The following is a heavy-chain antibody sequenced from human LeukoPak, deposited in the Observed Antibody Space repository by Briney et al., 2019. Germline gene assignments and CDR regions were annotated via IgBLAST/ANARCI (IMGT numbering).Heavy chain of an antibody. Sequence: SETLSLTCTVSGGSTSSYYWSWIRQPPGKGLEWIGYIYYSGSTNYNPSLKSRVTISVDTSKNQFSLKLSSVTAADTAVYYCARLGLDTLDLDYWGQGTLVTVSS. J-gene: IGHJ4*02. CDR1: GGSTSSYY. V-gene: IGHV4-59*01. CDR2: IYYSGST. CDR3: ARLGLDTLDLDY. D-gene: IGHD5-18*01.